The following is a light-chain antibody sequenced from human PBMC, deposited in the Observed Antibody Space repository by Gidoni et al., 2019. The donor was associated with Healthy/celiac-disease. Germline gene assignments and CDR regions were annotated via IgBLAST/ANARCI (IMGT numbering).Light chain of an antibody. CDR1: QGISSY. V-gene: IGKV1-9*01. Sequence: DIQLTQSPSFLSASVGDRVTITCRASQGISSYLAWYQQKPGKAPKLLIYGASTLQSGVPSRFSGRGAGTEFTLTISSLQPEDFATYYCQQLETFGQGTKVEIK. CDR3: QQLET. CDR2: GAS. J-gene: IGKJ1*01.